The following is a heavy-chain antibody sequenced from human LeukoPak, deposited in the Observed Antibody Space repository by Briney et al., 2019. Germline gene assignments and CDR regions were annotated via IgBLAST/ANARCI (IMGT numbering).Heavy chain of an antibody. D-gene: IGHD7-27*01. CDR3: TEDDLYNAGDEV. CDR1: GFTFSSYV. V-gene: IGHV3-23*01. CDR2: ISAGGGTT. Sequence: GGSLRLSCTASGFTFSSYVMSWVRQAPGKGLEWVAGISAGGGTTYYADSVKGRFTISRDNSRNTLFVQMNSLRAEDTAFYYCTEDDLYNAGDEVWGLGTLVTVSS. J-gene: IGHJ4*02.